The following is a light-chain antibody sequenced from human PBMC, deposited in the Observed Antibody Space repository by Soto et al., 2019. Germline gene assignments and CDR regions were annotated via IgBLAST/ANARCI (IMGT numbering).Light chain of an antibody. V-gene: IGKV3-15*01. CDR3: QQYHNWPRT. CDR2: GAS. J-gene: IGKJ1*01. Sequence: EIVLTQSPGTLSLSPGERATLSCRASQSVSSNYLAWYQQRPGQAPRLLIYGASTRATGIPARFSGSGSGTEFSLTITSLQSEDFAVYYCQQYHNWPRTFGQGTKVDIK. CDR1: QSVSSN.